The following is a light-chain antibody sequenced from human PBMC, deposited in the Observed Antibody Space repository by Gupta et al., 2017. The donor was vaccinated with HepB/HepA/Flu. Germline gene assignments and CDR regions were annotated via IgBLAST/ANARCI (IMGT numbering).Light chain of an antibody. J-gene: IGLJ2*01. Sequence: SFVLTQPPPVPVAPGKTARIACGDNRGFNSVHWYQQKAGQAPKLVLHHDVDRPSGIPDRFSGSKFGGTATLTIDRAEAGDEADYYCQVWDTYTNHVVFGGGTKLTVL. CDR3: QVWDTYTNHVV. CDR2: HDV. V-gene: IGLV3-21*03. CDR1: NRGFNS.